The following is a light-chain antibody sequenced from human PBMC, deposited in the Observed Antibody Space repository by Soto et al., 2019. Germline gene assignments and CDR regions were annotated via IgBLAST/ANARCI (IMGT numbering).Light chain of an antibody. CDR3: QQFGGSPPYT. V-gene: IGKV3-20*01. CDR1: QSVSSSY. Sequence: EIVLTQSPGTLSLSPGERATLSCRASQSVSSSYLAWYQQKPGQAPRLLIHGASSRATGIPDRFSGSGSGTDFTLPISRLEPEDFAVYYCQQFGGSPPYTFGQGTKLDIK. J-gene: IGKJ2*01. CDR2: GAS.